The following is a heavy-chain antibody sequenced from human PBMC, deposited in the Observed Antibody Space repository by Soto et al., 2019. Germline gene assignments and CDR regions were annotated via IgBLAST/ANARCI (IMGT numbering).Heavy chain of an antibody. Sequence: QVQLVESGGGVVQPGRSLRLSCAASGLTFSSYGMHWVRQAPGKGLEWVAVIWFDGSNKFYADSVKGRFTISRDNSKNTVSLQMNRLRDKDLAAYYCSTTGPYWGQGTLLTVSS. CDR3: STTGPY. CDR2: IWFDGSNK. V-gene: IGHV3-33*01. J-gene: IGHJ4*02. CDR1: GLTFSSYG.